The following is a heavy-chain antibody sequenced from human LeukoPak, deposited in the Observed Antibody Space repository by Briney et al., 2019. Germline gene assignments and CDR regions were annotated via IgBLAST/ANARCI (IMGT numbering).Heavy chain of an antibody. V-gene: IGHV1-18*01. CDR3: VRTQRTAITLDS. D-gene: IGHD5-18*01. CDR1: GYTLTELS. Sequence: GASVKVSCKVSGYTLTELSMHWVRQAPGKGLEWMGWISAYNGHTNYAQNLQGRVSVTTDTSTSTAYMGLGSLTSDDTAVYYCVRTQRTAITLDSWGQGTLVTVSS. J-gene: IGHJ4*02. CDR2: ISAYNGHT.